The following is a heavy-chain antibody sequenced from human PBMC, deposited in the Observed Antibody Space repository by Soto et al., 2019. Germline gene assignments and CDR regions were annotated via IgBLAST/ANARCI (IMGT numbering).Heavy chain of an antibody. D-gene: IGHD3-22*01. J-gene: IGHJ4*02. CDR2: ISGSGGST. CDR3: AKDHGGRGYCDSSGYLDY. V-gene: IGHV3-23*01. CDR1: GFTFSSYA. Sequence: GGSLRLSCAASGFTFSSYAMSWVRQAPGKGLEWVSAISGSGGSTYYADSVKGRFTISRDNSKNTLYLQMNSLRAEDTAVYYCAKDHGGRGYCDSSGYLDYWGQGTLVTVSS.